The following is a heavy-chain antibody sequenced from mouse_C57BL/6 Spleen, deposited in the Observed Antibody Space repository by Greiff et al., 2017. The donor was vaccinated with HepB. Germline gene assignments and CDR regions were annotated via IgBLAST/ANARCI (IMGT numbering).Heavy chain of an antibody. CDR2: INPNNGGT. CDR3: ARRGDYCSSQFAY. V-gene: IGHV1-26*01. CDR1: GYTFTDYY. D-gene: IGHD1-1*01. Sequence: EVQLQQSGPELVKPGASVKISCKASGYTFTDYYMNWVKQSHGKSLEWIGDINPNNGGTSYNQKFKGKATLTVDKSSSTAYMELRSLTSEDSAVYYWARRGDYCSSQFAYWGQGTLVTVSA. J-gene: IGHJ3*01.